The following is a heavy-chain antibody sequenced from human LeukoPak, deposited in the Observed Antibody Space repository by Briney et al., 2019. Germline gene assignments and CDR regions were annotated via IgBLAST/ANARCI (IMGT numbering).Heavy chain of an antibody. V-gene: IGHV1-18*01. CDR2: ISAYNGNT. Sequence: GASVKVSCKASGYTFTSYGISWVRQAPGQGLEWMGWISAYNGNTNYAQKLQGRVTMTTDTSTSTAYMELRSLRSDDTAVYCCARDVPSSTSFYYYYGMDVWGQGTTVTASS. CDR1: GYTFTSYG. J-gene: IGHJ6*02. CDR3: ARDVPSSTSFYYYYGMDV. D-gene: IGHD2-2*01.